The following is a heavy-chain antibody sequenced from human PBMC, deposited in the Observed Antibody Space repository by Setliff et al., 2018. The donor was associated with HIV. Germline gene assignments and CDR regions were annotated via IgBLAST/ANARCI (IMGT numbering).Heavy chain of an antibody. D-gene: IGHD6-13*01. V-gene: IGHV3-66*03. J-gene: IGHJ4*02. Sequence: QPGGSLRLSCAASGFTLSSSHMTWVRQAPGKGLEWVSVIYSGSTYYADSVKGRLTISRDNSNNTMYLQMNSLTPEDTAVYYCARYSSSWHTFDYWGQGTLVTVSS. CDR3: ARYSSSWHTFDY. CDR2: IYSGST. CDR1: GFTLSSSH.